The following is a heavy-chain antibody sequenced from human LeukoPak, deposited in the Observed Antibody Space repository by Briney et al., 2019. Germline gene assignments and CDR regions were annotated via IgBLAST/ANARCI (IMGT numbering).Heavy chain of an antibody. V-gene: IGHV4-30-2*01. CDR1: GGSISSGGYS. CDR2: INHSGST. J-gene: IGHJ4*02. Sequence: PSQTLSLTCAVSGGSISSGGYSWSWIRQPPGKGLEWIGEINHSGSTNYNLSLKSRVTISVDTSKNQFSLKLSSVTAADTAVYYCARGPPYIVVVTAIGFFDYWGQGTLVTVSS. CDR3: ARGPPYIVVVTAIGFFDY. D-gene: IGHD2-21*02.